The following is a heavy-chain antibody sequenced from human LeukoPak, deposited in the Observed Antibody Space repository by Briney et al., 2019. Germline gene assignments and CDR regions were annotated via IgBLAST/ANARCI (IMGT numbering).Heavy chain of an antibody. J-gene: IGHJ6*02. CDR1: GFTFSSYG. CDR2: ISYDGSNK. CDR3: AKSSVAGTVYGMDV. V-gene: IGHV3-30*18. D-gene: IGHD6-19*01. Sequence: PGGSLRPSCAASGFTFSSYGMHWVRQAPGKGLEWVAVISYDGSNKYYADSVKGRFTISRDNSKNTLYLQMNSLRAEDTAVYYCAKSSVAGTVYGMDVWGQGTTVTVSS.